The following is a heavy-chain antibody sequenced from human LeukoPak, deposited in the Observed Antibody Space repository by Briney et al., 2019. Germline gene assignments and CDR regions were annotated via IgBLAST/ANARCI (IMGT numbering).Heavy chain of an antibody. J-gene: IGHJ4*02. D-gene: IGHD3-16*02. Sequence: GGSLRLSCAASGFTFSSYDMHWVRQAPGKGLEWVAFIRYDGSDKYYADSVKGRFTISRDNSKNTLYLQMNSLRPEDTAVYYCAKVSFNLDYWGQGTLVTGSS. CDR1: GFTFSSYD. CDR3: AKVSFNLDY. V-gene: IGHV3-30*02. CDR2: IRYDGSDK.